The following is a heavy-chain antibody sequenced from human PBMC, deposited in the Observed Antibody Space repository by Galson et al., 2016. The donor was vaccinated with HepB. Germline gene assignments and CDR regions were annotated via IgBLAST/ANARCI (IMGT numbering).Heavy chain of an antibody. CDR2: IRHTGRT. V-gene: IGHV4-34*01. Sequence: TLSLTCAVSGESISDHQWTWIRQSPGKGLEWIGEIRHTGRTNYNPPLKSRVTMSVDTSKNQFSLRLSPVTVADTALYFCARTQAAAGPHWFDPWGQGTLVTVSS. J-gene: IGHJ5*02. D-gene: IGHD6-13*01. CDR3: ARTQAAAGPHWFDP. CDR1: GESISDHQ.